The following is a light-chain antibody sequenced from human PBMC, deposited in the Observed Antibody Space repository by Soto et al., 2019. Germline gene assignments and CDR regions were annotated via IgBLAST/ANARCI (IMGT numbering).Light chain of an antibody. J-gene: IGLJ3*02. CDR1: SSDVGGYNY. V-gene: IGLV2-11*01. CDR2: DVS. Sequence: QSALTQPRSVSGSPGQSVTISCTGTSSDVGGYNYVSWYQQHPGKAPKLIIYDVSKRPSGVPGRFSGSKSGNTASLTISGLQAEDEADYYCCSSAGTYTSVFGGGTQLTVL. CDR3: CSSAGTYTSV.